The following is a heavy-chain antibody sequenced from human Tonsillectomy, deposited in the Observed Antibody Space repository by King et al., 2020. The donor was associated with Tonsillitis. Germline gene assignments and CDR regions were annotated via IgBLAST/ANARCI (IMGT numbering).Heavy chain of an antibody. CDR3: ARNGLVRGRYFDY. Sequence: LQLQESGPGLVKPSETLSLTCTVPGGSISSSSYYWGWIRQPPGKGLEYIGSIYYSGSTYYNPSLKSRATISLDTSKNQFSLKLSSVTAADTAVYYCARNGLVRGRYFDYWGQGALVTVSS. J-gene: IGHJ4*02. V-gene: IGHV4-39*07. D-gene: IGHD3-10*01. CDR2: IYYSGST. CDR1: GGSISSSSYY.